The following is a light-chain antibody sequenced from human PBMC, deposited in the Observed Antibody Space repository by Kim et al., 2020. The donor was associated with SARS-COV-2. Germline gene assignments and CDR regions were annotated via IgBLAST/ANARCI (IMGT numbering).Light chain of an antibody. J-gene: IGKJ2*02. CDR2: AAS. CDR3: QQSYRTPCT. V-gene: IGKV1-39*01. Sequence: DIQITQSPSSLSASVGDRVTITCRASQSISSYLNWYQQKPGKAPKLLIYAASSLQSGVPSRFSGSGSGTDFTLTISSLQTENFATYYCQQSYRTPCTFGRGTKLEI. CDR1: QSISSY.